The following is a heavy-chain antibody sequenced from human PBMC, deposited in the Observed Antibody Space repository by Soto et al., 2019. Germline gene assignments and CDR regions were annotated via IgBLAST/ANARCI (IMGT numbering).Heavy chain of an antibody. D-gene: IGHD2-21*01. CDR2: ISSSSSTI. J-gene: IGHJ5*02. Sequence: GGSLRLSCAASGFTFSSYSMNWVRQAPGKGLEWVSYISSSSSTIYYADSVKGRFTISRDNAKNSLYLQMNSLRAEDTTVYYCARGRNNLYSDWFDPWGQGTLVTVSS. V-gene: IGHV3-48*01. CDR1: GFTFSSYS. CDR3: ARGRNNLYSDWFDP.